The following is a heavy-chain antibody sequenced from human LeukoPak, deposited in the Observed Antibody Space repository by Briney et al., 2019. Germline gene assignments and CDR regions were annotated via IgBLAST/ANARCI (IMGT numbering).Heavy chain of an antibody. CDR1: GGPIYSYY. J-gene: IGHJ6*03. CDR3: ARLKFYDSTGYSPGHYMDV. V-gene: IGHV4-4*07. CDR2: LYPGVST. Sequence: KPSETLSLTCTVSGGPIYSYYWSWIPQTAGKGLEWIGRLYPGVSTNYNPSLKSRVTMSVDTSKNQFALKLSAVTAADTAVYYCARLKFYDSTGYSPGHYMDVWGKGTTVTVSS. D-gene: IGHD3-22*01.